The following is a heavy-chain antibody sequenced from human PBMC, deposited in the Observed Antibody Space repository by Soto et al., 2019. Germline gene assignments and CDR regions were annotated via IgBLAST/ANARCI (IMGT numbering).Heavy chain of an antibody. Sequence: ASVKVSCTASGYAFSSNYIHWVRQAPGQGLEWMGVINPNSGGTNYAQKFQGWVTMTRDTSISTAYMELSRLRSDDTAVYYCARLRVGATQHDAFDIWGQGTMVTVSS. CDR2: INPNSGGT. CDR1: GYAFSSNY. D-gene: IGHD1-26*01. V-gene: IGHV1-2*04. J-gene: IGHJ3*02. CDR3: ARLRVGATQHDAFDI.